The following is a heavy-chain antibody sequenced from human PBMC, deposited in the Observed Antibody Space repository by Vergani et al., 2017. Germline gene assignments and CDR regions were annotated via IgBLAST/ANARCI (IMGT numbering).Heavy chain of an antibody. CDR3: AGSAPRTSSGRYSVDY. V-gene: IGHV4-39*01. CDR2: IYYSGST. D-gene: IGHD6-19*01. Sequence: QLQLQESGPGLVKPSETLSLTCTVSGGSISSSSYYWGWIRQPPGKGLEWIGSIYYSGSTYYNPSLKSRVTISVDKSKNQFALKLSSVTAADTAVYYCAGSAPRTSSGRYSVDYWSQRSLATV. J-gene: IGHJ4*02. CDR1: GGSISSSSYY.